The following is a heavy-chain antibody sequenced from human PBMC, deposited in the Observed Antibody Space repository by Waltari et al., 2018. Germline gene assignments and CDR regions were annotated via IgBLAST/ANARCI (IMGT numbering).Heavy chain of an antibody. CDR3: ASGLRFLEWFHYYGMDV. V-gene: IGHV1-69*13. CDR2: IIPIFGTA. D-gene: IGHD3-3*01. Sequence: QVQLVQSGAEVKKPGSSVKVSCKASGGTFSSYAISWVRQDPGQGLEWMGGIIPIFGTANYAQKFQVRVTITADESTSTAYMELSSVTAADTAVYYCASGLRFLEWFHYYGMDVWGQGTTVTVSS. J-gene: IGHJ6*02. CDR1: GGTFSSYA.